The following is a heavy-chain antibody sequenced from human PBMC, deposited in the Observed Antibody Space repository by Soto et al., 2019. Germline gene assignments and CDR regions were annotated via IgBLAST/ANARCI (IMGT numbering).Heavy chain of an antibody. Sequence: ASVKVSCKASGGTFSSYAISWVRQAPGQGLEWMGGIIPIFGTADYAQKFQGRVTITADESTSTAYMELSSLRSEDTAVYYCARVGSGPRVWSDPWGQGTLVTVSS. J-gene: IGHJ5*02. CDR2: IIPIFGTA. CDR3: ARVGSGPRVWSDP. CDR1: GGTFSSYA. D-gene: IGHD3-10*01. V-gene: IGHV1-69*13.